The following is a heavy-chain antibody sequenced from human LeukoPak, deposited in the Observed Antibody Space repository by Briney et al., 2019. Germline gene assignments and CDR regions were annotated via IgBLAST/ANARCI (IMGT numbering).Heavy chain of an antibody. CDR1: GGSISSHY. V-gene: IGHV4-59*11. CDR2: MYYSGST. CDR3: ARVSNAMMPRFDP. D-gene: IGHD2-2*01. Sequence: SETLSLTCTVSGGSISSHYWSWIRQPPGKGLEWIGYMYYSGSTNYNPSLKSRVTISVNTSKNQFSLKLSSVTAADTAVYYCARVSNAMMPRFDPWGQGTLVTVSS. J-gene: IGHJ5*02.